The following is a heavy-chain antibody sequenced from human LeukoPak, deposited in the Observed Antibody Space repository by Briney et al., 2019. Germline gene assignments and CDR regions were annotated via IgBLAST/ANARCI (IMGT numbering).Heavy chain of an antibody. J-gene: IGHJ4*02. CDR3: ARVNYGVYVYHYFDY. CDR2: ISSSGSTI. D-gene: IGHD4-17*01. V-gene: IGHV3-11*01. Sequence: GGSLRLSCAASGFTFSDYYMSWIRQAPGKGLEWVSYISSSGSTIYYADSVEGRFTISRDNAKNSLYLQMNSLRAEDTAVYYCARVNYGVYVYHYFDYWGQGTLVTVSS. CDR1: GFTFSDYY.